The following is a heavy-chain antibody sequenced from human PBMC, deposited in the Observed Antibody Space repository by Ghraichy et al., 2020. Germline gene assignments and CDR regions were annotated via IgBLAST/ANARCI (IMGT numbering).Heavy chain of an antibody. CDR2: IKQDGSEK. Sequence: GESLNISCAASGFTFSSYWMSWVRQAPGKGLEWVANIKQDGSEKYYVDSVKGRFTISRDNAKNSLYLQMNSLRAEDTAVYYCARERGSTVTTYYFDYWGQGTLVTVSS. CDR1: GFTFSSYW. D-gene: IGHD4-17*01. J-gene: IGHJ4*02. V-gene: IGHV3-7*01. CDR3: ARERGSTVTTYYFDY.